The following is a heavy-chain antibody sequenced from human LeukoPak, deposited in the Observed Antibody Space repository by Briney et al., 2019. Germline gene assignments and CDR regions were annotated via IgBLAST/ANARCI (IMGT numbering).Heavy chain of an antibody. CDR2: ISSRGNTI. V-gene: IGHV3-11*04. CDR1: GFTFSDYY. CDR3: ASDSFDI. Sequence: GGSLRLSCAASGFTFSDYYMNWIRQAPGKGLEWVSHISSRGNTIYYAGSVKGRFTISRDNAKNSLYLQMNSLTAEDTAVYYCASDSFDIWGQGTMVTVSS. J-gene: IGHJ3*02.